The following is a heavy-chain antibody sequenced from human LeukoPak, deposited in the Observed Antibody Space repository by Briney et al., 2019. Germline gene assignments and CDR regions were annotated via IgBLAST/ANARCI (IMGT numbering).Heavy chain of an antibody. CDR3: AKDRRGSCNGGSCYCCDY. CDR2: INHSGST. Sequence: PSETLSLTCTVSGGSISSSSYYWSWIRQPPGKGLEWIGEINHSGSTNYNPSLKSRVTISVDTSKNQFSLKLSSVTAADTAVYYCAKDRRGSCNGGSCYCCDYWGQGTLVTVSS. V-gene: IGHV4-39*07. J-gene: IGHJ4*02. CDR1: GGSISSSSYY. D-gene: IGHD2-15*01.